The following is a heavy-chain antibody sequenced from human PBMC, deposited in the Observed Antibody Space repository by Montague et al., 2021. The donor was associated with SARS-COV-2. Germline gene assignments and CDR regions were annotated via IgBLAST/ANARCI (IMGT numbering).Heavy chain of an antibody. CDR3: ASSGWYPGWFDP. V-gene: IGHV4-61*01. CDR1: GGSVSSGSYY. CDR2: IYYSGST. D-gene: IGHD6-19*01. J-gene: IGHJ5*02. Sequence: SETLSLTCTVSGGSVSSGSYYWSWTRQPPGKGLGWIGYIYYSGSTNYNPSLKSRVTISVDTSKNQFSLKLSSVTAADTAVYYCASSGWYPGWFDPWGQGTLVTVSS.